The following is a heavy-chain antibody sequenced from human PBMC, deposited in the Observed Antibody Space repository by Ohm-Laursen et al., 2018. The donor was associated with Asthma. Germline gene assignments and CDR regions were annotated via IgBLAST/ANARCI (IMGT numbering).Heavy chain of an antibody. CDR1: GFTFSSYA. V-gene: IGHV3-30-3*01. CDR3: AREGNAMVRGASYYYGMDV. D-gene: IGHD3-10*01. CDR2: ISYDGSNK. J-gene: IGHJ6*02. Sequence: SLRLSCAASGFTFSSYAMHWVRQAPGKGLEWVAVISYDGSNKYYADSVKGRFTISRDNSKNTLYLQMNSLRAEDTAVYYCAREGNAMVRGASYYYGMDVWGQGTTVTVSS.